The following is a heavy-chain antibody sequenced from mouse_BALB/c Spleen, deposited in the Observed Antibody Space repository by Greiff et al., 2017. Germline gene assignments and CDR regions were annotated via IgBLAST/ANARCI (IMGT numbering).Heavy chain of an antibody. CDR2: ISSGGGST. V-gene: IGHV5-12-1*01. D-gene: IGHD1-1*01. J-gene: IGHJ3*01. CDR1: GFAFSSYD. Sequence: EVQLVESGGGLVKPGGSLKLSCAASGFAFSSYDMSWVRQTPEKRLEWVAYISSGGGSTYYPDTVKGRFTISRDNAKNTLYLQMSSLRSEDTAMYYCARYYGSSYAFAYWGQGTLVTVSA. CDR3: ARYYGSSYAFAY.